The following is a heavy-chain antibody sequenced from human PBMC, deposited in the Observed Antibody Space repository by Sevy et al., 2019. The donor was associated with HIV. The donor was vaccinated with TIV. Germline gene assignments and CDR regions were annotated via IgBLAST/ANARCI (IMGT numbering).Heavy chain of an antibody. V-gene: IGHV3-43*01. J-gene: IGHJ4*02. D-gene: IGHD2-2*01. CDR2: ISWDGGST. Sequence: GGSLRLSCAASGFTFDDYTMHWVRQAPGKGLEWVSLISWDGGSTYYADSVKGRFTISRDNSKNSLYLQMNSLRTEDTALYYCAKGPGGYCISTSCDLYFVYWGQGTLVTVSS. CDR3: AKGPGGYCISTSCDLYFVY. CDR1: GFTFDDYT.